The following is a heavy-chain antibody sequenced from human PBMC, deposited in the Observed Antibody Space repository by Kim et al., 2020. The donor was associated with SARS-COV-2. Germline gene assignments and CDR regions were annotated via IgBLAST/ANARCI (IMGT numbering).Heavy chain of an antibody. D-gene: IGHD6-19*01. Sequence: DSVQGRFTISRDNSKNSLYLQMNSLRTEDTALYYCAKVGGSGWYYYYYMDVWGKGTTVTVSS. V-gene: IGHV3-43*01. CDR3: AKVGGSGWYYYYYMDV. J-gene: IGHJ6*03.